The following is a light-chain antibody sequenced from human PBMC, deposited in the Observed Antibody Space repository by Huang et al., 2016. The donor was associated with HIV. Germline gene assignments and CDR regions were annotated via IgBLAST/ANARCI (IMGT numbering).Light chain of an antibody. CDR3: QQYGSSRT. Sequence: EIVLTQSPGTLSLSPGERATLSCRASQSVISSYLAWYTQKPVQAPRLLIYGSSSRAAGIADMFSGSGSGTAFTLTISRLEPEDFAVYYCQQYGSSRTFGQGTKVEIK. J-gene: IGKJ1*01. CDR1: QSVISSY. CDR2: GSS. V-gene: IGKV3-20*01.